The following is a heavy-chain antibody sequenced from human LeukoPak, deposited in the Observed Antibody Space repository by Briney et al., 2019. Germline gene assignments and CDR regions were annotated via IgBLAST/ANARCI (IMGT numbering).Heavy chain of an antibody. D-gene: IGHD2-2*01. CDR1: GYTFTSYG. Sequence: ASVKVSCKASGYTFTSYGISWVRQAPGQGLEWMGWIGAYNGNTNYAQKLQGRVTMTTDTSTSTAYMELRSLRSDDTAVYYCARDRPHIVVVPAARSNYAFDIWGQGTMVTVSS. CDR3: ARDRPHIVVVPAARSNYAFDI. CDR2: IGAYNGNT. V-gene: IGHV1-18*01. J-gene: IGHJ3*02.